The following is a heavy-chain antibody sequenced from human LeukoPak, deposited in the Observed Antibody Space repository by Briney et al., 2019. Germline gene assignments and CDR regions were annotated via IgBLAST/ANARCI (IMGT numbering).Heavy chain of an antibody. V-gene: IGHV4-59*12. J-gene: IGHJ4*02. D-gene: IGHD6-13*01. CDR2: IYYSGST. CDR3: ARGLHSSSWYKN. Sequence: KASETLSLTCTVSGGSISSYYWSWIRQPPGKGLEWIGYIYYSGSTNYNPSLKSRVTISVDTSKNQFSLKLSSVTAADTAVYYCARGLHSSSWYKNWGQGTLVTVSS. CDR1: GGSISSYY.